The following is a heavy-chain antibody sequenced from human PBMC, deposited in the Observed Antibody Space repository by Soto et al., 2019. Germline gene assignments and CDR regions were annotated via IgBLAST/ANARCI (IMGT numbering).Heavy chain of an antibody. CDR3: ARGHARAYYDYVWGSYRPVFDY. V-gene: IGHV1-8*01. D-gene: IGHD3-16*02. Sequence: QVQLVQSGAEVKKPGASVKVSCKASGYTFTSYDINWVRQATGQGLEWMGWMNPNSGNTGYAQKSQGRVTMTRNTVISAVYMEVSNMTSEDTAVYYCARGHARAYYDYVWGSYRPVFDYRGQGTLLTVSS. CDR2: MNPNSGNT. CDR1: GYTFTSYD. J-gene: IGHJ4*02.